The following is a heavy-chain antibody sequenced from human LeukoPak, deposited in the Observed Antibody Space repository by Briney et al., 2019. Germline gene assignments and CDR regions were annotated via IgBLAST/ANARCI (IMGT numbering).Heavy chain of an antibody. Sequence: ASVKVSCKASGYTFTSYDINWVRQATGQGLEWMGWMNPNSGNTGYAQKFQGRVTMTRNTSISTAYMELSSLRSEDTAVYYCARGSIRTRGFDYWGQGTLVTVSS. CDR2: MNPNSGNT. J-gene: IGHJ4*02. V-gene: IGHV1-8*01. D-gene: IGHD2-21*01. CDR3: ARGSIRTRGFDY. CDR1: GYTFTSYD.